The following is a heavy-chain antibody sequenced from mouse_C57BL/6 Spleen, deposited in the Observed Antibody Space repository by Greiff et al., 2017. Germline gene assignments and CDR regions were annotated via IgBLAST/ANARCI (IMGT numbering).Heavy chain of an antibody. Sequence: QVTLKESGPGILQSSQTLSLTCSFSGFSLSTSGMGVSWIRQPSGKGLEWLAHIYWDDDKRYNPSLKRRLTISKDTSRNQVFLKITIVDTAETATYYCARTWETYGSSFDYWGQGTTLTVSS. CDR2: IYWDDDK. CDR1: GFSLSTSGMG. D-gene: IGHD2-10*02. J-gene: IGHJ2*01. V-gene: IGHV8-12*01. CDR3: ARTWETYGSSFDY.